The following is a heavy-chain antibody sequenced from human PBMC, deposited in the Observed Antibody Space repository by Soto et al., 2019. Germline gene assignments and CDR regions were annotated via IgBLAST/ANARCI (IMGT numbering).Heavy chain of an antibody. Sequence: SETLSLTCTVSGHSMSSTDYFWGWIRQHPGKGLEWIGYIYYSGSTYYNPSLKSRVTISVDTSKNQFSLKLTSVTAADTAVYYCARSVTPWGQGTLVTVSS. CDR3: ARSVTP. V-gene: IGHV4-31*03. CDR1: GHSMSSTDYF. J-gene: IGHJ5*02. CDR2: IYYSGST. D-gene: IGHD3-10*01.